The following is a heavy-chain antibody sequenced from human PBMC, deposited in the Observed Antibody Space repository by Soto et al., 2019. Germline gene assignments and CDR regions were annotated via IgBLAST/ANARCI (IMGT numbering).Heavy chain of an antibody. J-gene: IGHJ4*01. D-gene: IGHD2-21*01. CDR2: MNPYSGNT. V-gene: IGHV1-8*01. Sequence: ASVKVSCTASGYTFTNNDINWVRQATGQGLEWMGWMNPYSGNTGYAQKFQGRVTMTRDNSITTAYMELSSLRSEDTAVYYCVRAPLDYYSADYFDYWGQGTLVNVSS. CDR3: VRAPLDYYSADYFDY. CDR1: GYTFTNND.